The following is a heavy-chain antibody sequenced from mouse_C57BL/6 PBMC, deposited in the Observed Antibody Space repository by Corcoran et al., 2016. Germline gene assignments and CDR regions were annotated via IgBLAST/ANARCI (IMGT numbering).Heavy chain of an antibody. CDR2: IYPGSGNT. Sequence: QVQLKQSGAELVRPGASVKLSCKASGYTFTDYYINWVKQRPGQGLEWIARIYPGSGNTYYNEKFKGKATLTAEKSSSTAYMQLSSLTSEDSAVYFCARSDYDAYYAMDYWGQGTSVTVSS. V-gene: IGHV1-76*01. J-gene: IGHJ4*01. CDR1: GYTFTDYY. CDR3: ARSDYDAYYAMDY. D-gene: IGHD2-4*01.